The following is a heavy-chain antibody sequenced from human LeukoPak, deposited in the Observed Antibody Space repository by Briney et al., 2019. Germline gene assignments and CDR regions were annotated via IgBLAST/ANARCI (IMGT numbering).Heavy chain of an antibody. CDR3: ARSHYDFWSGYYYMDV. V-gene: IGHV3-48*03. J-gene: IGHJ6*03. CDR1: GFTFSSYE. CDR2: ISSYGSTT. Sequence: GGSLRLSCAASGFTFSSYEMNWVRQAPGKGLEWVSYISSYGSTTYYGDSVKGRFTISRDNAKNSLYLQMNSLRAEDTAVYYCARSHYDFWSGYYYMDVWGKGTTVTVSS. D-gene: IGHD3-3*01.